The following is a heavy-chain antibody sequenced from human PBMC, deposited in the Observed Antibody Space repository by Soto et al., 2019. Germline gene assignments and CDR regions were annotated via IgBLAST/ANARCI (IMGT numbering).Heavy chain of an antibody. J-gene: IGHJ6*02. V-gene: IGHV3-30*18. CDR2: ISYDGSSK. D-gene: IGHD3-9*01. CDR3: AKGGDILTGYFPGYYYYGMDV. CDR1: GFTFSSYG. Sequence: QVQLVESGGGVVQPGRSLRLSCAASGFTFSSYGMHWVRQAPGKGLEWVAVISYDGSSKYYADSVKGRFTISRDNSKNTLYLQMNSRRAEYTAVYYCAKGGDILTGYFPGYYYYGMDVWGQGTTVTVSS.